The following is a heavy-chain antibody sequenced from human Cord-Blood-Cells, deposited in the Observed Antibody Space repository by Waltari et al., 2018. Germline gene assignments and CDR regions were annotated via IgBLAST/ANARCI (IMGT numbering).Heavy chain of an antibody. Sequence: QVQLQESGPGLVKPSETLSLTCTVSGGSISSYYWSWIRQPPGKGLEWIGYIYYSGSTNFNPSLKSLVSLSVDTSKNRFALKLIFVTAADTAVYYCARHFLDYDILTGYSPAAFDIWGQGTMVTVSS. V-gene: IGHV4-59*08. CDR2: IYYSGST. J-gene: IGHJ3*02. D-gene: IGHD3-9*01. CDR1: GGSISSYY. CDR3: ARHFLDYDILTGYSPAAFDI.